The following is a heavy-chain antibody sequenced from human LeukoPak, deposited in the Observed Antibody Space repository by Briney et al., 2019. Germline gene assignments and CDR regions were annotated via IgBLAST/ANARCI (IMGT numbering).Heavy chain of an antibody. Sequence: GASVKVSCKASGGTFSSYAIRWVRQAPGQGLEGMGGIISIFGTANYAQKFQGRVTITADESTNTAYMELSSLRSEDTAVYYCARGLLSGSYVFDYWGQGTLVTVSS. J-gene: IGHJ4*02. CDR2: IISIFGTA. V-gene: IGHV1-69*01. D-gene: IGHD1-26*01. CDR3: ARGLLSGSYVFDY. CDR1: GGTFSSYA.